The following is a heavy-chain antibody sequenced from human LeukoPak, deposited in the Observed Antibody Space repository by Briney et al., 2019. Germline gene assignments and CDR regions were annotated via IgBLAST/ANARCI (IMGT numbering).Heavy chain of an antibody. V-gene: IGHV4-4*02. CDR3: AGLVGRYSSGLYYYYFDY. Sequence: SETLSLTCTVSGDSINSLDLWSWVRQPPGKGLEWIGEMYLSGTTHSNPTVKSRVTISIDKSKNQFFLNLSSVTAADTAVYYCAGLVGRYSSGLYYYYFDYWGQGTLVTVSS. CDR2: MYLSGTT. CDR1: GDSINSLDL. D-gene: IGHD3-22*01. J-gene: IGHJ4*02.